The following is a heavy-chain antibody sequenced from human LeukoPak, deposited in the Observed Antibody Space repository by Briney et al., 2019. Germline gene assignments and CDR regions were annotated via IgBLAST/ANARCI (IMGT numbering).Heavy chain of an antibody. CDR3: ARHRSGGTQDDAFDI. J-gene: IGHJ3*02. Sequence: PGGSLRLSCAASEFTFTNYGMHWVRQAPGKGLEWVSYISSSGSTIYYADSVKGRFTISRDNAKTSLYLQMNCLRAEDTAVYYCARHRSGGTQDDAFDIWGQGTMVTVSS. V-gene: IGHV3-48*04. D-gene: IGHD2-15*01. CDR2: ISSSGSTI. CDR1: EFTFTNYG.